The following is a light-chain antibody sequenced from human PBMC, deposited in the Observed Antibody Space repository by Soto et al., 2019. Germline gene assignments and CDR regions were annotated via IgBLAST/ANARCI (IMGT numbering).Light chain of an antibody. J-gene: IGKJ4*01. Sequence: EIVLTQSPATLSLSPGERATLSCRASQSVSSSLAWYQQKPGQAPRFLIYDASNRATGIPARFSGSGSGTDFTLTISSLEPEDFAVYFCQQRTNGLTFGGGTKVEIK. V-gene: IGKV3-11*01. CDR1: QSVSSS. CDR3: QQRTNGLT. CDR2: DAS.